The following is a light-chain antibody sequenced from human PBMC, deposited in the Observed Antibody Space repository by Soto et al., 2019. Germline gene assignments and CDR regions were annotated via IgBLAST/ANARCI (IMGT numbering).Light chain of an antibody. J-gene: IGKJ5*01. Sequence: EIVMTQSPATLSVSPAERATLSCRASQSVSSSLAWYQQKPGQAPRLLIYGASTRATGIPARFSGSGSGTEFTLTISSLQSEDFAVYYCQQYNNWLRTFGQGTRLEIK. CDR2: GAS. CDR3: QQYNNWLRT. CDR1: QSVSSS. V-gene: IGKV3-15*01.